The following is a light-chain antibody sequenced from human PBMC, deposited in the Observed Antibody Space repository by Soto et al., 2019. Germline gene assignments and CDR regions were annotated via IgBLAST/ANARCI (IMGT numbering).Light chain of an antibody. CDR2: SAS. CDR3: QKFNTPPLT. V-gene: IGKV1-27*01. CDR1: QDISVY. J-gene: IGKJ5*01. Sequence: DIQMTQSPSSLSASVGDRVTITCRASQDISVYLAWYQQKPGQVPKLLIYSASTLHSGVPSRFSGSRSGTDFTLTISSLPPEDFATYFCQKFNTPPLTFGQGTRLEIK.